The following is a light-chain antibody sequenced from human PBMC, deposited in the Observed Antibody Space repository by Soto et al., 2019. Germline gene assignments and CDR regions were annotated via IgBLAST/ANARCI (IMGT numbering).Light chain of an antibody. CDR3: QHYNSLPIT. Sequence: DIHMTQSPSSLSASLGDIFTITCQASQDIRFYLNWYQHKTGQAPKLLIYDASQLETGVPSKLSGSGSGTDFTLTINNVQDEDIGTYYCQHYNSLPITFGHGTKVDIK. CDR2: DAS. J-gene: IGKJ1*01. V-gene: IGKV1-33*01. CDR1: QDIRFY.